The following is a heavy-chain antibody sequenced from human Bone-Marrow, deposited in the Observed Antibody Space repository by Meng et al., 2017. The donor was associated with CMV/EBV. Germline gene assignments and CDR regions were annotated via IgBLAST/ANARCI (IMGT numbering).Heavy chain of an antibody. Sequence: EVCVLGFWGNLVEPGGSLGLACAASGFSFCNYAMTWVGQAPGRGLEWVSPISGRGDDTYYADSGKGRFTISRDNSKNTLYLQMNSLRAEDTAIYYCARLTPTYSSATFDYWGPGTLVTVSS. J-gene: IGHJ4*02. CDR2: ISGRGDDT. V-gene: IGHV3-23*01. D-gene: IGHD2/OR15-2a*01. CDR3: ARLTPTYSSATFDY. CDR1: GFSFCNYA.